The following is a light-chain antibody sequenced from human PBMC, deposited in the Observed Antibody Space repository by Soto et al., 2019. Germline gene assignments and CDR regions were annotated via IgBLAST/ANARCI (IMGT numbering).Light chain of an antibody. J-gene: IGKJ5*01. CDR1: QSVSSF. Sequence: EIVLTQSPATLSLSPGESATLSCRASQSVSSFLAWYQQKPGQAPRLLIYDASIRATGIPARFSGSGFGTDFPLPIRSLEPEDFGIFYFQPRGNWPLGQGTRLEIK. CDR2: DAS. V-gene: IGKV3-11*01. CDR3: QPRGNWP.